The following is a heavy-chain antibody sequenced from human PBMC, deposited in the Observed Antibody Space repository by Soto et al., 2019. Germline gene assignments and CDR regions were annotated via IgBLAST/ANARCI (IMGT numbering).Heavy chain of an antibody. V-gene: IGHV3-23*01. Sequence: EVQLLESGGGLVRPGGSLRLSCVAAGFTFSNFAMSWVRQAPGKGLEWVSTITGSGHATYYADSVKGLFTISRDNSENTLYLQMNNLRAGDTAIYYCAKRGVLSFDFDYWGQGTLVTVSS. J-gene: IGHJ4*02. CDR3: AKRGVLSFDFDY. CDR1: GFTFSNFA. CDR2: ITGSGHAT. D-gene: IGHD1-26*01.